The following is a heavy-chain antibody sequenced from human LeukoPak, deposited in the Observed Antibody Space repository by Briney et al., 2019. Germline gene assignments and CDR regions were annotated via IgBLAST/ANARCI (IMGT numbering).Heavy chain of an antibody. CDR3: ARTYDFWSGNDAFDI. CDR2: INPSGGST. D-gene: IGHD3-3*01. V-gene: IGHV1-46*01. Sequence: ASVKVSCKASGYTFTSYGISWVRQAPGQGLEWMGIINPSGGSTSYAQKFQGRVTMTRDTSTSTVYMELSSLRSEDTAVYYCARTYDFWSGNDAFDIWGQGTMVTVSS. J-gene: IGHJ3*02. CDR1: GYTFTSYG.